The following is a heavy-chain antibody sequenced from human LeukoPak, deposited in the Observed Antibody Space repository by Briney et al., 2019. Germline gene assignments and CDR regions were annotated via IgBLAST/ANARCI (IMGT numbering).Heavy chain of an antibody. V-gene: IGHV3-23*01. J-gene: IGHJ4*02. D-gene: IGHD5-12*01. Sequence: PGGSLRLSCAASGFTFSSYAMSWVRQAPGKGLEWASAISGSGGSTYYADSVKGRFTISRDNSKNTLYLQMNSLRAEDTAVYYCAKDRWGYSGYDSGAFDYWGQGTLVTVSS. CDR1: GFTFSSYA. CDR3: AKDRWGYSGYDSGAFDY. CDR2: ISGSGGST.